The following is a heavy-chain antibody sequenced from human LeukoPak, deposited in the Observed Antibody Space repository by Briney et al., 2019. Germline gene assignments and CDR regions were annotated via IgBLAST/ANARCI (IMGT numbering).Heavy chain of an antibody. CDR3: ARLYCSGGSCYSYYYYYYMDV. J-gene: IGHJ6*03. D-gene: IGHD2-15*01. CDR2: IYYSRST. CDR1: GGSISSSSYY. V-gene: IGHV4-39*01. Sequence: SETLSLTCTVSGGSISSSSYYWGWIRQPPGKGREWFGRIYYSRSTYYNASLKSPVTISVDTSKTQFSLKLSCVTAADTAVYYCARLYCSGGSCYSYYYYYYMDVWGKGTTVTISS.